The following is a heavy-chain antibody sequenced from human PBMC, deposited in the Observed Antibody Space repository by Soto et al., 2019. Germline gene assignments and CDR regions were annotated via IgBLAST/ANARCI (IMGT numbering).Heavy chain of an antibody. D-gene: IGHD3-10*02. V-gene: IGHV3-21*01. CDR2: ISTTSTDI. Sequence: EVQLVESGGGLVKPGGSLRLPCAASGFTFSGDAMNWVRQSPGKRLEWVSSISTTSTDIYYADSVKGRFTISRDNANNSLHLQMNDLRAEDTAVYYCARDYVMDVWGQGTTVTFSS. J-gene: IGHJ6*02. CDR1: GFTFSGDA. CDR3: ARDYVMDV.